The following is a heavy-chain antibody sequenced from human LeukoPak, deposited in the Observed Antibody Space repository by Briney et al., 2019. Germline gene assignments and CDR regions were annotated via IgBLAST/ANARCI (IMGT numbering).Heavy chain of an antibody. CDR1: GGSISSHTYY. Sequence: SEALSLTCTVSGGSISSHTYYWGWIRQAPGKGLEWIGSIYYSGNTYYNPSLKSRVTISVATSKNQFSLELRSVIAAVYYCARHDAAAVVEYWGQGTLVTVSS. D-gene: IGHD6-19*01. J-gene: IGHJ4*02. CDR3: ARHDAAAVVEY. CDR2: IYYSGNT. V-gene: IGHV4-39*01.